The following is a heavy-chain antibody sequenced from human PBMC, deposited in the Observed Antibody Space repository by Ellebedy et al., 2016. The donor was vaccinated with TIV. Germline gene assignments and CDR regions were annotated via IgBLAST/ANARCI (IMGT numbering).Heavy chain of an antibody. CDR3: ASGVENCSSTSCLGFGGYYGMDV. CDR1: GYTFTGYY. CDR2: INPNSGGT. J-gene: IGHJ6*02. Sequence: ASVKVSXXASGYTFTGYYMHWVRQAPGQGLEWMGWINPNSGGTNYAQKFQGWVTMTRDTSISTAYMELSRLRSDDTAVYYCASGVENCSSTSCLGFGGYYGMDVWGQGTTVTVSS. V-gene: IGHV1-2*04. D-gene: IGHD2-2*01.